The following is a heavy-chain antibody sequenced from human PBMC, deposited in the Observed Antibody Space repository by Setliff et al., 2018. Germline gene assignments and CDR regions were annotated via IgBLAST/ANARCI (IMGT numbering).Heavy chain of an antibody. CDR3: ARERRFCIGSGCYSGNYYYNMDV. V-gene: IGHV4-34*01. D-gene: IGHD2-15*01. CDR2: INHSGNT. CDR1: GESFSGFH. J-gene: IGHJ6*03. Sequence: SETLSLTCGVFGESFSGFHWSWIRQPPGKGLEWIGEINHSGNTNYNPSLKSRVTISLDTSENEFSLKLSPVTAADTAVYYCARERRFCIGSGCYSGNYYYNMDVWDKGTTVTVSS.